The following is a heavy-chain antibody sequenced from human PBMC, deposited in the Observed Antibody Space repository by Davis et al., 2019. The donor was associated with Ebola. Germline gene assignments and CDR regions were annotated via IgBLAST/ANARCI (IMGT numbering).Heavy chain of an antibody. J-gene: IGHJ4*02. CDR1: GGSISSYY. CDR3: ARVSKGAFGY. Sequence: LRLSCTVSGGSISSYYWSWIRQHPGKGLEWIGYIYYSGSTYYNPSLKSRVTISVDTSKNQFSLKLSSVTAADTAVYYCARVSKGAFGYWGQGTLVTVSS. V-gene: IGHV4-31*03. CDR2: IYYSGST. D-gene: IGHD2-2*01.